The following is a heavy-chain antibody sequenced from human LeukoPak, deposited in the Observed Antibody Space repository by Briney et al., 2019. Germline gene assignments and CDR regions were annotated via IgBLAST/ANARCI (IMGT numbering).Heavy chain of an antibody. CDR3: ARDLPKYSSSLAVGAFDI. CDR2: IIPIFGTA. V-gene: IGHV1-69*05. J-gene: IGHJ3*02. Sequence: ASVKVSCEASGGTFSSYAISWVRQAPGQGLEWMGGIIPIFGTANYAQKFQGRVTITTDESTSTAYMELSSLRSEDTAVYYCARDLPKYSSSLAVGAFDIWGQGTMVTVSS. D-gene: IGHD6-6*01. CDR1: GGTFSSYA.